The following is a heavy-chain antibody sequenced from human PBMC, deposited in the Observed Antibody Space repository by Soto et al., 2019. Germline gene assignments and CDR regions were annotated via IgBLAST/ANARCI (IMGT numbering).Heavy chain of an antibody. D-gene: IGHD2-15*01. V-gene: IGHV3-21*01. Sequence: LRLSCAASGFTFSDYSMNWVRQAPGKGLDWVSSISSSSRYIYYADSVKGRFTISRDNANNSLYLQMNSLRAEDTAVYYCARDLLIVVVVAAKVSYYYGMDVWGQGTTVTVSS. CDR1: GFTFSDYS. J-gene: IGHJ6*02. CDR2: ISSSSRYI. CDR3: ARDLLIVVVVAAKVSYYYGMDV.